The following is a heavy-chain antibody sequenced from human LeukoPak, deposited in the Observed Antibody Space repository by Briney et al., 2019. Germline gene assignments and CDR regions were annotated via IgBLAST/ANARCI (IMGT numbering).Heavy chain of an antibody. CDR1: GGSFSGYY. J-gene: IGHJ6*03. Sequence: SETLSLTCAVYGGSFSGYYWSWIRQPPGKGLEWIGEINHSGSTNYNPSLKSRVTISVDTSKNQFSLKLSSVTAADTAVYYCARDRYSSSWSLDYYYYYMDVWGKGTTVTVSS. CDR3: ARDRYSSSWSLDYYYYYMDV. D-gene: IGHD6-13*01. V-gene: IGHV4-34*01. CDR2: INHSGST.